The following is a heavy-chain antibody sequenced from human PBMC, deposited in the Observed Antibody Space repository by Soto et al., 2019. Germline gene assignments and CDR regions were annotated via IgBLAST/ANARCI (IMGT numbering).Heavy chain of an antibody. V-gene: IGHV4-39*01. Sequence: QLQLQESGPGLVKPSETLSLTCTVSGGSISSSSYYWGWIRQPPGKGLEWIGSIYYSGSTYYNPSLKGRVTISLDTSKNQFSLKLSSVTAADTAVYYCARRVSMATPLLDYWGQGTLVTVSS. J-gene: IGHJ4*02. CDR2: IYYSGST. CDR3: ARRVSMATPLLDY. D-gene: IGHD5-12*01. CDR1: GGSISSSSYY.